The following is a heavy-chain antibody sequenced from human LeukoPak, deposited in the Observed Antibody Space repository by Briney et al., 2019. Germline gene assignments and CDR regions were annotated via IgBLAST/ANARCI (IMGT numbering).Heavy chain of an antibody. CDR1: GFTFSSYG. Sequence: PGGSLRLSCAASGFTFSSYGMSWVRQAPGKGLEWGSAITATSSSTHDADSVQGRFTISRDNSKNTLYLQMNSLRPEDTAIYYCAKLFESGTYYNFFHYWGQGTLVTVFS. CDR3: AKLFESGTYYNFFHY. CDR2: ITATSSST. J-gene: IGHJ4*02. D-gene: IGHD3-10*01. V-gene: IGHV3-23*01.